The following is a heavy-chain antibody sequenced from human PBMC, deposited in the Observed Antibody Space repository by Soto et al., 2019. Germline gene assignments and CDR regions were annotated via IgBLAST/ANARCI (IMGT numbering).Heavy chain of an antibody. CDR2: IWYDGGNK. J-gene: IGHJ4*02. D-gene: IGHD6-6*01. CDR3: ARDIPGWGSSSVDY. Sequence: QVQLVESGGGVVQPGRSLRLSCAASGFIFSSYGMHWVRQAPGKGLEWVAVIWYDGGNKYYADSVKGRFTISRDNSKNTLYLQMNSRRAEDTAVYYCARDIPGWGSSSVDYWGQGNLVTVSS. V-gene: IGHV3-33*01. CDR1: GFIFSSYG.